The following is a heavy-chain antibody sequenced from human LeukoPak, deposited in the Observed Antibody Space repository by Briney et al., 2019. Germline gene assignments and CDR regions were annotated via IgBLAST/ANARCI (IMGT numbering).Heavy chain of an antibody. CDR3: ARDLAYCSSTSCYRGLRFDY. D-gene: IGHD2-2*02. CDR1: GGSFSGYY. CDR2: INHSGST. Sequence: SETLSLTCAVYGGSFSGYYWSWIRQPPGKGLEWSGEINHSGSTNYNPSLKSRVTISVDTSKNQFSLKLSSVTAADTAVYYCARDLAYCSSTSCYRGLRFDYWGQGTLVTVSS. J-gene: IGHJ4*02. V-gene: IGHV4-34*01.